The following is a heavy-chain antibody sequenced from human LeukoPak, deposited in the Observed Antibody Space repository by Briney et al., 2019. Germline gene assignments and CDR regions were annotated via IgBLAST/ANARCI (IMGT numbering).Heavy chain of an antibody. J-gene: IGHJ4*02. V-gene: IGHV3-74*03. CDR2: IDERGTNT. Sequence: GGSLRLSCVASGFTFSNHWMHWVRHAPGKGLVWVSCIDERGTNTMYADSVKGRFSISRDNAKNTVNLQMNSLRAEDTGVYYCIRDEALWRLDYWGQGALVTVSS. CDR1: GFTFSNHW. CDR3: IRDEALWRLDY. D-gene: IGHD2-21*01.